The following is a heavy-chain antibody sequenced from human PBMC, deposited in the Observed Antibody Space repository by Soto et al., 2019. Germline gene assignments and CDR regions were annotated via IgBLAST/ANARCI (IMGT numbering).Heavy chain of an antibody. Sequence: QVQLVQSGAEAKRPGASVKVSCKASGYTFTRYAIHWVRQAPGQRPEWMGWINAANGNTKYSQMFLGRVTITRERSASTVYIVLISLRFGVRAVYYCARHAPIIASADGPYYFDFWGQGTLVTVSS. J-gene: IGHJ4*02. CDR3: ARHAPIIASADGPYYFDF. CDR2: INAANGNT. V-gene: IGHV1-3*01. D-gene: IGHD6-13*01. CDR1: GYTFTRYA.